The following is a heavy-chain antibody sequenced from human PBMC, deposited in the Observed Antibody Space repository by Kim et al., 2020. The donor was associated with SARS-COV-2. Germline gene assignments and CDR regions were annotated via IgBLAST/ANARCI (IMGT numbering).Heavy chain of an antibody. CDR1: GFSFNNFY. CDR2: ISSSSNNI. J-gene: IGHJ4*02. Sequence: GGSLRLSCAASGFSFNNFYMIWVRQAPGRVLEWVSSISSSSNNIYYAGSLKGRFTISRDNAQNSLFLQMHSLRVEDTAVYYCARDRDGYGSFDSWGQGTLITVSS. CDR3: ARDRDGYGSFDS. D-gene: IGHD3-10*01. V-gene: IGHV3-21*01.